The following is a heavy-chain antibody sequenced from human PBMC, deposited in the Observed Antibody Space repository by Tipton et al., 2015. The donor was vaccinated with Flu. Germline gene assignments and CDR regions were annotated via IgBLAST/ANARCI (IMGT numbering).Heavy chain of an antibody. J-gene: IGHJ2*01. CDR2: IYYSGST. V-gene: IGHV4-39*07. CDR3: ARLKYGGSYMWYFDL. CDR1: GGSISSSSYY. D-gene: IGHD1-26*01. Sequence: TLSLTCTVSGGSISSSSYYWGWIRQPPGKGLERIGSIYYSGSTYYNPSLKSRVTISVDTSKNQFSLKLSSVTAADTAVYYCARLKYGGSYMWYFDLWGRGTLVTVSS.